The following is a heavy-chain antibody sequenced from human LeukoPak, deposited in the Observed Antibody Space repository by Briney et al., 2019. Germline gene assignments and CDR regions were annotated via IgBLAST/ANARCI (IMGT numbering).Heavy chain of an antibody. CDR3: ARDPKYSNSWFFDY. V-gene: IGHV3-30*03. CDR2: ISYDGTYK. Sequence: GGSLRLSCAASGFTFSSYGMHWVRQAPGKGLEGVAVISYDGTYKYYADSVKGRFTISRDNSKNTLYLQMNSLRAEDTAVYYCARDPKYSNSWFFDYWGQGTLVTVSS. D-gene: IGHD6-13*01. J-gene: IGHJ4*02. CDR1: GFTFSSYG.